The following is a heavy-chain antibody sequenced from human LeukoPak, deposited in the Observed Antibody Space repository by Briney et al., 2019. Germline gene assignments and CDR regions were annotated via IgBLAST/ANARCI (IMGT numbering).Heavy chain of an antibody. CDR3: ARDYDSSGYYHKYYFDY. Sequence: ASVKVSCKASGYTFTGYYMHWVRQAPGQGLEWMGWINPNSGGTNYAQKFQGRVTMTRDTSISTAYMELSRLRSDDTAVYYCARDYDSSGYYHKYYFDYWGQGTLVTVSS. D-gene: IGHD3-22*01. CDR2: INPNSGGT. V-gene: IGHV1-2*02. J-gene: IGHJ4*02. CDR1: GYTFTGYY.